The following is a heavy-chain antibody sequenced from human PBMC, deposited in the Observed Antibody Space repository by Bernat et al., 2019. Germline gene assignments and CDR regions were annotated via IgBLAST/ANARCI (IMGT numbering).Heavy chain of an antibody. V-gene: IGHV3-30*03. CDR1: GFTFRSYG. CDR3: ARAPGGQLGRGYNWFDP. Sequence: QVQLVESGGGVVQPGRSLRLSCAASGFTFRSYGMHWVRQAPGKGLERVAVISYDGSNKYYADSVKGRFNISRDKSKNTLYLQMNSLRAEDTAVYYCARAPGGQLGRGYNWFDPWGQGTLVTVSS. J-gene: IGHJ5*02. D-gene: IGHD6-6*01. CDR2: ISYDGSNK.